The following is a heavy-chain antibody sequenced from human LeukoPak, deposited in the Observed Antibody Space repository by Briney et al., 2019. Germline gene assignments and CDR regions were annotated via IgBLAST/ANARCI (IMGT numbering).Heavy chain of an antibody. CDR3: ARGYSSSWYDFDR. D-gene: IGHD6-13*01. Sequence: TSETLSLTCTVSGFSISSGYYWGWIRQPPGKGLEWIGSIYHSGVTYYNPSLKSRVTISVDTSKNQFSLKLNSVTAADTAVYYCARGYSSSWYDFDRWGQGTLVTVSS. J-gene: IGHJ4*02. CDR1: GFSISSGYY. CDR2: IYHSGVT. V-gene: IGHV4-38-2*02.